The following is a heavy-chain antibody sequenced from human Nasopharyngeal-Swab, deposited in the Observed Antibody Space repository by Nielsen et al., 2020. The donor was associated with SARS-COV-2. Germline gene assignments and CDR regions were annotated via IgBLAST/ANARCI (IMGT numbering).Heavy chain of an antibody. CDR2: IYYIGNT. J-gene: IGHJ5*02. CDR3: ARSGGQSTEYNWFDT. D-gene: IGHD2-15*01. V-gene: IGHV4-59*01. Sequence: SETLSLTCTVSGGSMSRYWWSWIRQTPGKGLEWIGDIYYIGNTNYHPSLRSRVTMSVDTSKNQFSLRLSSVTAADTAVHYCARSGGQSTEYNWFDTWGQGTLVTVSS. CDR1: GGSMSRYW.